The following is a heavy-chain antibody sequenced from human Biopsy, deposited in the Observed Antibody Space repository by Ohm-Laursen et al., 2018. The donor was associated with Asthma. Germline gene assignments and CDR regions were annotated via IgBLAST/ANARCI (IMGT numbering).Heavy chain of an antibody. CDR1: GGTFGRYA. V-gene: IGHV1-69*01. Sequence: SSVKVSCKASGGTFGRYAISWVRQAPGQGLEWMGGIIPMFGTTKYTQKFQARVSITADEATSTVYMELSSLRSEDTAVYYCARVLTTEEGDTWFDPWGQGTLVTVSS. J-gene: IGHJ5*02. D-gene: IGHD4-11*01. CDR3: ARVLTTEEGDTWFDP. CDR2: IIPMFGTT.